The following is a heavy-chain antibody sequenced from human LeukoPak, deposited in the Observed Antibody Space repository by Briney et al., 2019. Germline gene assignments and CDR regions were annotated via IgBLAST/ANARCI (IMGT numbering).Heavy chain of an antibody. Sequence: GASVKVSCKVSGYTLTELSMHWVRQAPGKGLEWRGGFDPEDGETIYAQKFQGRVTMTEDTSTDTAYMELSSLRSEDTAVYYCATAQRRGGSGSYYYYDAFDIWGQGTMVTVSS. J-gene: IGHJ3*02. CDR3: ATAQRRGGSGSYYYYDAFDI. CDR2: FDPEDGET. V-gene: IGHV1-24*01. CDR1: GYTLTELS. D-gene: IGHD3-10*01.